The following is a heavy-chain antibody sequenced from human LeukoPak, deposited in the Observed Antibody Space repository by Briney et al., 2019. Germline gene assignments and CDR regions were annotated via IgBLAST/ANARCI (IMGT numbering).Heavy chain of an antibody. V-gene: IGHV4-30-4*01. CDR3: ASVSVWELATHTGGSFDY. D-gene: IGHD1-26*01. J-gene: IGHJ4*02. CDR1: GGLISRIEYY. Sequence: ASHTLSLTCTVSGGLISRIEYYWGWVRQSPVKGLEWLGHIYHTGTTLYSPHLNNRLTISVDSSKNQFSPTLNSVTAADTAVYYCASVSVWELATHTGGSFDYWGRGILVTVSS. CDR2: IYHTGTT.